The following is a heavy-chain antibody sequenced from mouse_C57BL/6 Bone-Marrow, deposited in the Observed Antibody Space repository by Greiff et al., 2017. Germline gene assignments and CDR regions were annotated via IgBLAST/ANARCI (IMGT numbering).Heavy chain of an antibody. CDR3: ARRAYVSSWEFAY. V-gene: IGHV1-55*01. CDR2: LYPGSGST. J-gene: IGHJ3*01. CDR1: GYTFTSYW. Sequence: QVQLQQPGAELVKPGASVKMSCKASGYTFTSYWITWVKQRPGQGLEWIGDLYPGSGSTNYNEKFKSKATLTVDTSSSTAYMQLSSLTSEDSAVYYCARRAYVSSWEFAYWGQGTLVTVSA. D-gene: IGHD1-1*01.